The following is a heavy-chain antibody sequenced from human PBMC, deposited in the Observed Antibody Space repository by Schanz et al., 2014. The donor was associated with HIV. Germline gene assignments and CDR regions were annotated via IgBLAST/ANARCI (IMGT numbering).Heavy chain of an antibody. J-gene: IGHJ4*02. Sequence: QLQLQESGPGLVKPSETLSLTCTVSGGSISSSSYYWGWIRQPPGKGLEWIGSIYYSGSTYYNPPLKCRVPISVDTSKNQSSLKLNFMTAADTAVYYCASVCSGDTCFDYWGQGTLVTVSS. D-gene: IGHD2-15*01. V-gene: IGHV4-39*01. CDR2: IYYSGST. CDR3: ASVCSGDTCFDY. CDR1: GGSISSSSYY.